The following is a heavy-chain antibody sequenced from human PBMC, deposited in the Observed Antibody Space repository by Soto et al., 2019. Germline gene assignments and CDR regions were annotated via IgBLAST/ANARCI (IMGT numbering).Heavy chain of an antibody. J-gene: IGHJ3*01. CDR2: IYHSGST. Sequence: QVQLQESGPGLVKPSETLSLTCSVSGGSISSSYWSWIRQPPGKGLEWIGYIYHSGSTNYNPSLKSRITISVDTSKNQFSLKVSSVTAADTAVYYCARHRDALYDAFDVWGQGTMVTVSS. CDR1: GGSISSSY. V-gene: IGHV4-59*08. CDR3: ARHRDALYDAFDV. D-gene: IGHD2-2*01.